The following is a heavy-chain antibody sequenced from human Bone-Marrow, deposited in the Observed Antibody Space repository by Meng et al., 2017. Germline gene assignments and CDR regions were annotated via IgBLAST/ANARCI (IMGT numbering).Heavy chain of an antibody. J-gene: IGHJ2*01. D-gene: IGHD6-13*01. CDR1: GFTFDDYA. V-gene: IGHV3-9*01. Sequence: SLKISCAASGFTFDDYAMHWVRQAPGKGLEWVSGISWNSGSIGYADSVKGRFTISRDNAKNSLYLQMNSLRAEDTALYYCAKVCSSSGYDGGHFDLWGRGTLVTVSS. CDR3: AKVCSSSGYDGGHFDL. CDR2: ISWNSGSI.